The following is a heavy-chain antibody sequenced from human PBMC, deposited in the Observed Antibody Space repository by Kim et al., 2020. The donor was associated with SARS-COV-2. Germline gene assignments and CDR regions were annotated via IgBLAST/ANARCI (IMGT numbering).Heavy chain of an antibody. CDR2: IIPIFGTA. D-gene: IGHD2-8*01. J-gene: IGHJ4*02. Sequence: SVKVSCKASGGTFSSYAISWVRQAPGQGLEWMGGIIPIFGTANYAQKFQGRVTITADESTSTAYMELSSLRSEDTAVYYCARGTAMARGIVLMVYAPFDYWGQGTLVTVSS. CDR3: ARGTAMARGIVLMVYAPFDY. V-gene: IGHV1-69*13. CDR1: GGTFSSYA.